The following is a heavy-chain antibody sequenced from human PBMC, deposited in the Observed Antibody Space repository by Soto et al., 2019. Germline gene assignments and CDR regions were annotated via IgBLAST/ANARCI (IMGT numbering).Heavy chain of an antibody. CDR2: IYPGDSDT. CDR1: GYSFTTYW. V-gene: IGHV5-51*01. CDR3: ARQLYNYDILPPHLFYI. J-gene: IGHJ3*02. Sequence: PGESLKISCKGSGYSFTTYWIGWVRQMPGKGLEWMGIIYPGDSDTRNSPSFQGQVTISADKSISTAYLQWSSLKASDTAMYYCARQLYNYDILPPHLFYIRGQGSLDTVSS. D-gene: IGHD3-9*01.